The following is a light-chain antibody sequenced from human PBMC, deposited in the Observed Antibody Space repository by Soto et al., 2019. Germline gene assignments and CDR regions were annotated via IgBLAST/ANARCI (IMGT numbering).Light chain of an antibody. V-gene: IGKV3-20*01. J-gene: IGKJ1*01. CDR3: QQSYSTPST. CDR2: GAS. Sequence: IVLTQSPGTLALSARDRPPLSCRASQSVSSSYLAWYQQKPGQAPRLLIYGASSRATGIPDRFSGSGSGTDFTLTISRLEPEDFATYYCQQSYSTPSTFGQGTEVDIK. CDR1: QSVSSSY.